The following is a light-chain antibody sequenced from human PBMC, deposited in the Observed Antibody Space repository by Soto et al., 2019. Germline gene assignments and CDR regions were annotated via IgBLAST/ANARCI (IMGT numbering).Light chain of an antibody. Sequence: QSPLPQPDSGSGAPGQSITISCTGTSSDVGGYNYVSWYQQHPGKAPKLMMYDVSNWPSGGSNRFSGSKSVNTAYLTISGLRAEDEGDYYCSSYTSSSTYVVFGGGTTVTVL. CDR1: SSDVGGYNY. J-gene: IGLJ2*01. V-gene: IGLV2-14*01. CDR2: DVS. CDR3: SSYTSSSTYVV.